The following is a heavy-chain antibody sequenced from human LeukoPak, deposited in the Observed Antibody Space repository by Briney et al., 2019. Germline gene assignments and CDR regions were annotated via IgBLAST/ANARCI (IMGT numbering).Heavy chain of an antibody. CDR1: GFTLSSYP. J-gene: IGHJ4*02. CDR3: AKAILTGSYRGYFDY. Sequence: PGGSLRLSCAASGFTLSSYPMNWVRQAPGKGLEWVSSISTSNSYIYYADSVKGRFTISRDNSKNTLYLQMNSLRAEDTAVYYCAKAILTGSYRGYFDYWGQGTLVTVSS. V-gene: IGHV3-21*04. CDR2: ISTSNSYI. D-gene: IGHD3-9*01.